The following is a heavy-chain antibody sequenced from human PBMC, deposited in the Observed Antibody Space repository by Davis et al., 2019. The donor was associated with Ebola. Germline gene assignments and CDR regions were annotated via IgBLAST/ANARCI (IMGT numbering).Heavy chain of an antibody. D-gene: IGHD1-26*01. Sequence: ASVKVSCKASGYTFTGYYMHWVRQAPGQGPEWMGWINPNSGGTNYAQKFQGWVTMTRDTSISTAYMELSRLRSDDTAVYYCAREGEATGRGYYYYGMDVWGQGTTVTVSS. V-gene: IGHV1-2*04. CDR1: GYTFTGYY. J-gene: IGHJ6*02. CDR3: AREGEATGRGYYYYGMDV. CDR2: INPNSGGT.